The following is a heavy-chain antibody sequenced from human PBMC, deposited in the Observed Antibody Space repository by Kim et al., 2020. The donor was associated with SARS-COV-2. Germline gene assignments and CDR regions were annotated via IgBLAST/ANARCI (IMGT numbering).Heavy chain of an antibody. Sequence: SETLSLTCTVSGGSISSYYWSWIRQPPGKGLEWIGYIYYSGSTNYNPSLKSRVTISVDTSKNQFSLKLSSVTAADTAVYYCARDQGSGHGTEDWFDPWGQGTLVTVSS. J-gene: IGHJ5*02. D-gene: IGHD5-12*01. CDR1: GGSISSYY. V-gene: IGHV4-59*01. CDR2: IYYSGST. CDR3: ARDQGSGHGTEDWFDP.